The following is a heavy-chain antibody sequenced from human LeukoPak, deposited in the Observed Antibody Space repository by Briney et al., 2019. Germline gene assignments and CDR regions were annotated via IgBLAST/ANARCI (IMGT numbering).Heavy chain of an antibody. CDR2: ISSGGNYI. J-gene: IGHJ4*02. CDR3: ARVGSIAAAGTPDY. Sequence: PGGSLRLSCAASGFTFSAYSMNWVRQAPGKGLEWVSSISSGGNYIYYADSVKGRFTISRDNAKNSLFLQLNSLRADDTAVYYCARVGSIAAAGTPDYWGQGTLVTVSS. V-gene: IGHV3-21*01. CDR1: GFTFSAYS. D-gene: IGHD6-13*01.